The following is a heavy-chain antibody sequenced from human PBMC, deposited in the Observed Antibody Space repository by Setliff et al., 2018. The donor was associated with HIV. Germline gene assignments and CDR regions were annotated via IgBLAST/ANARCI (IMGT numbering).Heavy chain of an antibody. CDR3: ASAGPYCGDDCPYNWLTP. Sequence: PSETLSLTCTLNGVPLSDYYWTWIRQPAGKGPEWIGHIYTNGYTNYNPSLKSRVTISVATSKNLFSLTLRSVTAADTAVYYCASAGPYCGDDCPYNWLTPWGQGTLVTVSS. J-gene: IGHJ5*02. CDR1: GVPLSDYY. CDR2: IYTNGYT. D-gene: IGHD2-21*02. V-gene: IGHV4-4*07.